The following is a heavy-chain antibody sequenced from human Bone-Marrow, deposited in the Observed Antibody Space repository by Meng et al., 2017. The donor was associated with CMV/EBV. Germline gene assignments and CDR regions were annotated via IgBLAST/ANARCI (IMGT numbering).Heavy chain of an antibody. CDR1: GFTFSSYS. V-gene: IGHV3-21*01. D-gene: IGHD3-22*01. CDR3: ARDYRYDSSGYYHDY. Sequence: GESLKISCAASGFTFSSYSMNWVRQAPGKGLEWVSSISSSSSYIYYADSVKGRFTISRDNSKNTLYLQMNRLRAEDTAVYYCARDYRYDSSGYYHDYWGQGTLVTVSS. J-gene: IGHJ4*02. CDR2: ISSSSSYI.